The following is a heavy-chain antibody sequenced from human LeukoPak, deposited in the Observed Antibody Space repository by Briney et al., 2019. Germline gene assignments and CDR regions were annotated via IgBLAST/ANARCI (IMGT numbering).Heavy chain of an antibody. CDR1: GFTFSSYA. D-gene: IGHD6-19*01. J-gene: IGHJ4*02. Sequence: GGSLRLSCAASGFTFSSYAMSWVRQAPGKGLERVSAISGSGGSTYYADSVKDRFTISRDNSKNTLYPQMNSLRAEDTAVYYCAKDRLPKEQCLDYWGQGTLVTVSS. CDR3: AKDRLPKEQCLDY. CDR2: ISGSGGST. V-gene: IGHV3-23*01.